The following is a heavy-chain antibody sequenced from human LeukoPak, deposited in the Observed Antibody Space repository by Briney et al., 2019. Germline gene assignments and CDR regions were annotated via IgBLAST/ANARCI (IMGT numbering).Heavy chain of an antibody. D-gene: IGHD3-22*01. V-gene: IGHV4-61*02. Sequence: SETLSLTCTVSAGSISSGDYYWSWVRQPAGKGLEWIGRIYSPGTNYNYSPSLKSRVTISIDTSKNQFSLRLTSVTAADTAVYYCVRGIGTSYDNSRDAFDIWGQGTMVSVSS. CDR1: AGSISSGDYY. CDR3: VRGIGTSYDNSRDAFDI. J-gene: IGHJ3*02. CDR2: IYSPGT.